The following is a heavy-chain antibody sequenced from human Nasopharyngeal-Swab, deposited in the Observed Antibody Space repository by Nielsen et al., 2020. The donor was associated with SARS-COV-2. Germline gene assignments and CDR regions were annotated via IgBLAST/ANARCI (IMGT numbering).Heavy chain of an antibody. CDR1: GFTFSSYW. D-gene: IGHD3-16*02. J-gene: IGHJ4*02. Sequence: CAASGFTFSSYWMSWVRQAPGKGLEWVANIKQDGSEKYYVDSVKGRFTISRDNAKNSLYLQMNSLRAEDTAVYYCARHYDYVWGSYRPFDYWGQGTLVTVSS. CDR2: IKQDGSEK. CDR3: ARHYDYVWGSYRPFDY. V-gene: IGHV3-7*01.